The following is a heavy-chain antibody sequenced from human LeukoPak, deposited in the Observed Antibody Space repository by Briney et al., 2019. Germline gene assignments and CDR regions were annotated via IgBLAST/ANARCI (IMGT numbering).Heavy chain of an antibody. J-gene: IGHJ6*03. CDR2: ISGSGNTI. CDR3: ARDPGITMVRGIIPYYSYYMDV. D-gene: IGHD3-10*01. Sequence: GGSLRLSCAASGFTFSDYHVNWVRQAPGKGLEWVSYISGSGNTIYYEDSVRGRFTISRDNAKNSLYLQMKSLRAEDTAVYFCARDPGITMVRGIIPYYSYYMDVWGTGTTVTVSS. CDR1: GFTFSDYH. V-gene: IGHV3-11*04.